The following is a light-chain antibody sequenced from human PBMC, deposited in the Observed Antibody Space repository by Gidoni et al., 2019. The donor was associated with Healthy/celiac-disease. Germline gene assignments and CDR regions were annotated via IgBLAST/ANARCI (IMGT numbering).Light chain of an antibody. CDR2: GAS. CDR1: QSVSSN. J-gene: IGKJ2*01. V-gene: IGKV3-15*01. CDR3: QQSRGT. Sequence: EIVMTQSPATLSVSLGERATLSCRASQSVSSNLAWYQQKPGQAPRLLIYGASTRATGIPARFSGSGSGTEFTLTISSLQSEDFAVYYCQQSRGTFGQXTKLEIK.